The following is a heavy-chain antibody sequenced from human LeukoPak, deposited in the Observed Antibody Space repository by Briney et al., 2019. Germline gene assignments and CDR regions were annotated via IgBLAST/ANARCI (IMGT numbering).Heavy chain of an antibody. J-gene: IGHJ4*02. CDR3: ARDRGWRLPIDY. V-gene: IGHV3-11*01. Sequence: GGSLRLSCAASGFTFSDYYMSWIRQAPGKGLEWVSHISSSTSTIQYADSVKGRFTISRDNAKNSLYLQMNSLRAEDTALYFCARDRGWRLPIDYWGQGTLVTVSS. CDR2: ISSSTSTI. D-gene: IGHD2-21*02. CDR1: GFTFSDYY.